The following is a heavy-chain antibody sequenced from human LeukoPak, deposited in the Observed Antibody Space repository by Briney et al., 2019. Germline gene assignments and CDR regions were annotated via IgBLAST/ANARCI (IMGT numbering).Heavy chain of an antibody. CDR1: GGSISSGGYS. J-gene: IGHJ4*02. V-gene: IGHV4-30-2*01. Sequence: SETLSLTCAVSGGSISSGGYSWSWIRQPPGKGLEWIGYIYHSGSTYYNPSLKSRVTISVDRSKNQFSLKLSSVTAADTAVYYCARYDYGDYVFDYWGQGALVTVSS. D-gene: IGHD4-17*01. CDR3: ARYDYGDYVFDY. CDR2: IYHSGST.